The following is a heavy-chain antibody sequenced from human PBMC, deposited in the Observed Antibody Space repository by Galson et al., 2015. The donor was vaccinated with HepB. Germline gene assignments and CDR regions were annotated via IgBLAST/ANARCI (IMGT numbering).Heavy chain of an antibody. Sequence: SVKVSCKASGYTFTSYDINWVRQATGQGLEWMGWMNPNSGNTGYAQKFQGRVTMTRNTSISTAYMELSSLRSEDTAVYYCARGARGELPFDSWGQGILVTVSS. J-gene: IGHJ4*02. CDR1: GYTFTSYD. D-gene: IGHD1-26*01. V-gene: IGHV1-8*01. CDR2: MNPNSGNT. CDR3: ARGARGELPFDS.